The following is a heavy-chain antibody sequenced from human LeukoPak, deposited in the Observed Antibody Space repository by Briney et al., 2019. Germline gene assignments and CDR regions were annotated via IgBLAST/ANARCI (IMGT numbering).Heavy chain of an antibody. V-gene: IGHV1-2*02. D-gene: IGHD3-10*01. CDR1: GYTFTGYY. CDR2: INPNSGGT. Sequence: ASVKVSCKASGYTFTGYYMHWVRQAPGQGLEWMGWINPNSGGTNYAQKFQGRVTMTRDTSISTAYMELSRLRSDDTAVYYCARVRYYGSGSRTYDAFDIWGQGTMVTVSS. CDR3: ARVRYYGSGSRTYDAFDI. J-gene: IGHJ3*02.